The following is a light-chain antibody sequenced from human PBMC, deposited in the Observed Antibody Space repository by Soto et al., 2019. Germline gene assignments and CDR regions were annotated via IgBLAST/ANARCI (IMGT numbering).Light chain of an antibody. Sequence: ALTQSPSASGSPGQSVTISCTGTSSDVGNYKYVSWYQQHPGKAPKLMIYEVSKRPSGVPDRFSGSKSGNTASLTVSGLQVEDEADYYCSSYAGSNLWVFGGGTKVTVL. V-gene: IGLV2-8*01. J-gene: IGLJ3*02. CDR2: EVS. CDR3: SSYAGSNLWV. CDR1: SSDVGNYKY.